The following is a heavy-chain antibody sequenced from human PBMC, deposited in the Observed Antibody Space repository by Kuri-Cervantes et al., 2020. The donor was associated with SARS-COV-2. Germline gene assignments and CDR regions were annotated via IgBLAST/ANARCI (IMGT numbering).Heavy chain of an antibody. J-gene: IGHJ6*02. CDR2: ISSTSSYI. Sequence: GESLKISCAASGFTFSSYSMNWVRQAPGKGLEWVSSISSTSSYIYYADSVKGRFTISRDNAKNSLYLQMNSLGAEDTAVYYCARERYYSGHYGMDVWGQGTTVTVSS. CDR3: ARERYYSGHYGMDV. V-gene: IGHV3-21*01. D-gene: IGHD3-10*01. CDR1: GFTFSSYS.